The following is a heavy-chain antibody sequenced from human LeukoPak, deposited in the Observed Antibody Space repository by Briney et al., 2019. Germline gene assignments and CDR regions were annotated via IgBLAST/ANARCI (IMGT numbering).Heavy chain of an antibody. D-gene: IGHD3-16*01. Sequence: ASVKVSCKTSGYAFTDYHINWLRQAPGQGLEWIGWISTFNGNIKFLQKFQGRVTLTTDTSTTTGYMELSSLTSDDTAVYYCARDGPGFGYFDHWGQGTLVTVSS. CDR1: GYAFTDYH. J-gene: IGHJ4*02. CDR3: ARDGPGFGYFDH. V-gene: IGHV1-18*01. CDR2: ISTFNGNI.